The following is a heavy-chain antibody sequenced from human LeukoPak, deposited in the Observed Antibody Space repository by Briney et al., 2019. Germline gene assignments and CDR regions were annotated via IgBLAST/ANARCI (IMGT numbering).Heavy chain of an antibody. J-gene: IGHJ4*02. Sequence: SETLSLTCTVSGGSISSSSYYWGWVRQPPGKGLEWIGSIYYSGSTYYNPSLKSRVTISVDTSKNQFSLKLSSVTAADTAVYYCARARWLQRVFDYWGQGTLVTVSS. CDR1: GGSISSSSYY. CDR3: ARARWLQRVFDY. V-gene: IGHV4-39*07. CDR2: IYYSGST. D-gene: IGHD5-24*01.